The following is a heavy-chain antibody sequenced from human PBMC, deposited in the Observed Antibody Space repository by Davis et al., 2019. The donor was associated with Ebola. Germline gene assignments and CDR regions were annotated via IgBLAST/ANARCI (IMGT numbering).Heavy chain of an antibody. CDR1: GGSFSGYY. V-gene: IGHV3-53*04. D-gene: IGHD4/OR15-4a*01. CDR2: IYSGGST. Sequence: ETLSLTCAVYGGSFSGYYWSWVRQAPGKGLEWVSVIYSGGSTYYADSVKGRFTISRHNSKNTLYLQMNSLRAEDTAVYYCARDYGDYYYGMDVWGQGTTVTVSS. J-gene: IGHJ6*02. CDR3: ARDYGDYYYGMDV.